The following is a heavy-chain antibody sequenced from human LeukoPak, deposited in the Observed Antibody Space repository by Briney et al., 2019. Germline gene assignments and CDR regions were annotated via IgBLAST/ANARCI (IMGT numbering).Heavy chain of an antibody. V-gene: IGHV3-30*14. CDR3: ARSCHRGAPYYFDQ. CDR2: IGYDGVNT. CDR1: GFTFSSYP. D-gene: IGHD3-10*01. J-gene: IGHJ4*02. Sequence: PGGSLRLSCAASGFTFSSYPFRWVRQAPGKGLEWVSAIGYDGVNTFYTDSVRGRFTISRDDSKSTLYLQMDSLRPEDTALYYCARSCHRGAPYYFDQWGQGTLVTVSS.